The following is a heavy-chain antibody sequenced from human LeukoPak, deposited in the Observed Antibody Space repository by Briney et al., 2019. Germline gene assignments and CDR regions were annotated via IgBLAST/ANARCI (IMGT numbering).Heavy chain of an antibody. CDR2: VHPNSGNT. CDR1: GYPFTTWE. D-gene: IGHD1-14*01. CDR3: ARGPRNDP. V-gene: IGHV1-8*01. J-gene: IGHJ5*02. Sequence: GASVKVSCKTSGYPFTTWEINWVRQAAGQGLEWMGWVHPNSGNTAYAQKFQGRATMTRDTSISTACMELSGLRFDDTAVYFCARGPRNDPWGQGTLVTVSS.